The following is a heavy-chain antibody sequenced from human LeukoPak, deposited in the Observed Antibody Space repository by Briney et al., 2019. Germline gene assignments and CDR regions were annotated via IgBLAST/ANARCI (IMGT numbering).Heavy chain of an antibody. Sequence: SETLSLTCAVYGGSFSGYYWSWIRQPPVKGLEWIGEINHSGSTNYNPSLKSRVTISVDTSKNQFSLRLNSVTAADTAVYYCARGNLWDYRRYYYYMDVWGKGTTVTVSS. J-gene: IGHJ6*03. CDR1: GGSFSGYY. D-gene: IGHD4-11*01. CDR3: ARGNLWDYRRYYYYMDV. CDR2: INHSGST. V-gene: IGHV4-34*01.